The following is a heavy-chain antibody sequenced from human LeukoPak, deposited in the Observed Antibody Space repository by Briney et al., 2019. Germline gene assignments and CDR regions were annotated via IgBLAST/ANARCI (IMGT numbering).Heavy chain of an antibody. V-gene: IGHV3-48*01. D-gene: IGHD5-18*01. J-gene: IGHJ4*02. CDR3: AKDWGYVDTAMVTDY. CDR2: ISSSSSTI. CDR1: GFTFSSYW. Sequence: GGSLRLSCAASGFTFSSYWMSWVRQAPGKGLEWVSYISSSSSTIYYADSVKGRFTISRDNAKNSLYLQMNSLRAEDTAVYYCAKDWGYVDTAMVTDYWGQGTLVTVSS.